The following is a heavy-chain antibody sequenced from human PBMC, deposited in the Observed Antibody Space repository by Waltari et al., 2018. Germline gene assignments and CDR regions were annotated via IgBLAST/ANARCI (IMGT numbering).Heavy chain of an antibody. Sequence: QVQLQESGPGLVKPSETLSLTCAVSGYSISSGYYWGWLRQPPGKGLEWIGSIYHSGSTYYNPSLKSRVTISVDTSKNQFSLKLSSVTAADTAVYYCARDREVAARNNWFDPWGQGTLVTVSS. CDR2: IYHSGST. CDR3: ARDREVAARNNWFDP. D-gene: IGHD6-6*01. V-gene: IGHV4-38-2*02. CDR1: GYSISSGYY. J-gene: IGHJ5*02.